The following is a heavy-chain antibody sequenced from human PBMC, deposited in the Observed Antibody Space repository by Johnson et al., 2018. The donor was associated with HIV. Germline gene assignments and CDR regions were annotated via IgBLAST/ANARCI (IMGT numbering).Heavy chain of an antibody. V-gene: IGHV3-30*04. CDR1: GFTFSSFA. J-gene: IGHJ3*02. Sequence: QVQLVESGGGVVQPGRSLRLSCAASGFTFSSFAMHWVRQTPGNGLEWVSIISYDGSNKYYADSVKGRFTISRDNSKNTLYLQMNSLSAEDTAVYYCAEDRLLNCNGGSSYWTYALNTWGQETMITVSS. CDR2: ISYDGSNK. CDR3: AEDRLLNCNGGSSYWTYALNT. D-gene: IGHD2-15*01.